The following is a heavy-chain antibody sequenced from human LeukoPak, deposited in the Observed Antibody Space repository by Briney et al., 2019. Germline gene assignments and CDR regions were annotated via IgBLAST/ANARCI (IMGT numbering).Heavy chain of an antibody. Sequence: PSQTLSLTCTVSGGSISSGSYYWSWIRQPAGKGLEWIGLIYTSGSTNYNPSLKSRVTISVDTSKNQFSLKLSSVTAADTAVYYCARDYPTVVTYYYYYGMDVWGQGTTVTVSS. J-gene: IGHJ6*02. V-gene: IGHV4-61*02. CDR1: GGSISSGSYY. D-gene: IGHD4-23*01. CDR3: ARDYPTVVTYYYYYGMDV. CDR2: IYTSGST.